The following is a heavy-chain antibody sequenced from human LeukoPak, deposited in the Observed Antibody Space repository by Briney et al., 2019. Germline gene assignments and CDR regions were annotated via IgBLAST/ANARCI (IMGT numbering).Heavy chain of an antibody. CDR1: GFTLSSDW. J-gene: IGHJ4*01. D-gene: IGHD3-3*01. Sequence: GGSLRLSCVVSGFTLSSDWMSWVRRAPGKGLEWIANINQNGNEKNYLDSMKGRLTISRDNANNLVFLQMNSLRIEDTAVYYCAGGPGFLIDCWGHGTLVTVSS. V-gene: IGHV3-7*01. CDR3: AGGPGFLIDC. CDR2: INQNGNEK.